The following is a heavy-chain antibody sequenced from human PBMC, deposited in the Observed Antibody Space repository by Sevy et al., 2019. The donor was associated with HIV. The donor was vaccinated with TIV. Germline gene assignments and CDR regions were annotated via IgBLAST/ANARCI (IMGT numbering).Heavy chain of an antibody. J-gene: IGHJ5*02. V-gene: IGHV4-34*01. D-gene: IGHD2-2*01. Sequence: SEALSLTCAVYGGSFSGYYWSWIRQPPGKGLEWIGEINHSGSTNYNPSLKSRVTISVDTSKNQFSLKLSSVTAADTAVYYWAIVRSGGDIVVVPAAASPGHGERNWFDPWGQGTLVTVSS. CDR3: AIVRSGGDIVVVPAAASPGHGERNWFDP. CDR2: INHSGST. CDR1: GGSFSGYY.